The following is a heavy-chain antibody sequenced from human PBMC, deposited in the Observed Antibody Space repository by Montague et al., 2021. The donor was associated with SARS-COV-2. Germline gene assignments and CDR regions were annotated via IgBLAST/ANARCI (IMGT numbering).Heavy chain of an antibody. Sequence: SETLSLTCAVYGGSLSVYYWSWLRQSPGSGLEWIAEINHSGTANYNPSLKSRVSISVDTSKNQFTLKLTSVTAADTAMYYCAKEREVVRAARTLVAFDLWGQGTMVTVSS. CDR1: GGSLSVYY. V-gene: IGHV4-34*01. CDR3: AKEREVVRAARTLVAFDL. D-gene: IGHD2-2*01. J-gene: IGHJ3*01. CDR2: INHSGTA.